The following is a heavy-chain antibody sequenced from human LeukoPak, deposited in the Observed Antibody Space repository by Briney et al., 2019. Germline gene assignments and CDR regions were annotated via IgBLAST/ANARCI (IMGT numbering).Heavy chain of an antibody. Sequence: ASVKLSCTASGYTFTNYDINWVRQATGQGLEWMGWMKPNRGNTGNAQELQGRVTMTRNSSISTAFMELSSVISDDTAVHYCARGGTIYDSILEDAFDIWGQGTMVTVSS. J-gene: IGHJ3*02. CDR3: ARGGTIYDSILEDAFDI. CDR1: GYTFTNYD. CDR2: MKPNRGNT. V-gene: IGHV1-8*01. D-gene: IGHD3-22*01.